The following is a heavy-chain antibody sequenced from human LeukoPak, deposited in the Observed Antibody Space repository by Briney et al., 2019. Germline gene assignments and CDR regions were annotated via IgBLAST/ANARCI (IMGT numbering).Heavy chain of an antibody. D-gene: IGHD3-3*01. CDR1: GGSFSGYY. CDR3: ARSSYDFWSGRSEYYFDY. V-gene: IGHV4-34*01. Sequence: PSETLSLTCAVYGGSFSGYYWSWIRQPPGKGLEWIGEINHSGSTNYNPSLKSRVPISVDTSKNQFSLKLSSVTAADTAVYYCARSSYDFWSGRSEYYFDYWGQGTLVTVSS. J-gene: IGHJ4*02. CDR2: INHSGST.